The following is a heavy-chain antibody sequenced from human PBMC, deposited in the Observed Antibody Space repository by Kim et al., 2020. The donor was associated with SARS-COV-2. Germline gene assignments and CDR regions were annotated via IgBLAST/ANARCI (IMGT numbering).Heavy chain of an antibody. V-gene: IGHV3-48*02. Sequence: GGSLRLSCAASGFTFSSYSMNWVRQAPGKGLEWVSYISSSSSTIYYADSVKGRFTISRDNAKNSLYLQMNSLRDEDTAVYYCARDFLWRILFETRDYFDCWGQETRVTVSS. CDR3: ARDFLWRILFETRDYFDC. J-gene: IGHJ4*02. CDR2: ISSSSSTI. CDR1: GFTFSSYS. D-gene: IGHD2-15*01.